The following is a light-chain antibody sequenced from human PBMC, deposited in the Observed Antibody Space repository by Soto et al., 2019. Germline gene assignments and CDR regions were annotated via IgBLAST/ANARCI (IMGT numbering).Light chain of an antibody. V-gene: IGKV3-15*01. J-gene: IGKJ2*01. Sequence: EIVMTQSPATLSVSPGERATLSCRASQTVSSNLAWYQQKPGLAPRLLIYGASTRATGIPARFSGSGSGTEFTLTISSLQSEDFAIFYCQQYNKWPLTFGQGTKLDIK. CDR3: QQYNKWPLT. CDR2: GAS. CDR1: QTVSSN.